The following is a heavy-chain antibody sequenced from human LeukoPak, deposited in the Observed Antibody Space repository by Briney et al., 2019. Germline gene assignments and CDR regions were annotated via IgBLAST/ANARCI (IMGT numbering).Heavy chain of an antibody. CDR2: INPEETTI. V-gene: IGHV3-74*01. CDR3: GRGGAGLADY. CDR1: GFTFSKYW. Sequence: GGSLRLSCTVSGFTFSKYWMHWVRQAPGKGLVWVSRINPEETTINYAGSVKGRFTISRDNAQSTLYLQMDSLRPEDSALYYCGRGGAGLADYWGPGTLVTVSS. J-gene: IGHJ4*02. D-gene: IGHD1-26*01.